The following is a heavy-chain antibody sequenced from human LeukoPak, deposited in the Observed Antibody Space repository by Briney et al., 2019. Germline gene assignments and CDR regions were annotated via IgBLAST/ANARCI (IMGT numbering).Heavy chain of an antibody. J-gene: IGHJ3*02. Sequence: ASVKVSCKASGYTFTRYYMHWVRQAPGQGLEWMGWINPNSGDTNYAQKFQGRVTMTRDTSISTGYMELSRLRSDDTAVFYCARGRLGSFDIWGQGTMVTVSS. CDR1: GYTFTRYY. CDR2: INPNSGDT. V-gene: IGHV1-2*02. CDR3: ARGRLGSFDI. D-gene: IGHD3-9*01.